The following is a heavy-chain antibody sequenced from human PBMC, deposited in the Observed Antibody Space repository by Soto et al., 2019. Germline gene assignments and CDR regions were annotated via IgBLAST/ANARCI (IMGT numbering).Heavy chain of an antibody. J-gene: IGHJ4*02. V-gene: IGHV4-39*01. Sequence: SETLSLTCTVSGGSISSSSYYWGWIRQPPGKGLEWIGSIYYSGSTYYNPSLKSRVTISVDTSKNQLSLKLSSVTAADTAVYYCARPTTDNLYSSGWYEFDYWGQGTLVTVSS. CDR1: GGSISSSSYY. D-gene: IGHD6-19*01. CDR2: IYYSGST. CDR3: ARPTTDNLYSSGWYEFDY.